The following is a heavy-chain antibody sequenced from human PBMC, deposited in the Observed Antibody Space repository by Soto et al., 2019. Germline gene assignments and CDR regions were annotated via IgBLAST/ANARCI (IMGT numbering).Heavy chain of an antibody. CDR1: GFTFSSYG. CDR2: ISYDGSNK. CDR3: AKDPYYYDSSGYTFDY. V-gene: IGHV3-30*18. Sequence: GGSLRLSCAASGFTFSSYGMHGVRQAPGKGLEGVAVISYDGSNKYYADSVKGRFTISRDNSKNTLYLQMNSLRAEDTAVYYCAKDPYYYDSSGYTFDYWGQGTLVTVSS. D-gene: IGHD3-22*01. J-gene: IGHJ4*02.